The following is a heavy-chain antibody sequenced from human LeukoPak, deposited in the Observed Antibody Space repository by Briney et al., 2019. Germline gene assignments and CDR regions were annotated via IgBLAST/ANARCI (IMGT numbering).Heavy chain of an antibody. CDR2: IYPGDSDT. Sequence: GESLKISCKHSEYSFPNYWIGWVRQMPGKGLEWMGIIYPGDSDTTYSPSFQGQVTISADKSISTAYLQWSSLKASDTAMYYCARSYSSSWAGFGYWGQGTLVTVSS. V-gene: IGHV5-51*01. D-gene: IGHD6-13*01. CDR3: ARSYSSSWAGFGY. CDR1: EYSFPNYW. J-gene: IGHJ4*02.